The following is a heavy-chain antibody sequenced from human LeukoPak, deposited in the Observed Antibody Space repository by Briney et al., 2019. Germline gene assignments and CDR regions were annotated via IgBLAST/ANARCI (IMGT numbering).Heavy chain of an antibody. D-gene: IGHD6-19*01. CDR3: AKENIVVAGAVDY. CDR1: GFTFRNSA. J-gene: IGHJ4*02. Sequence: GGSLRLSCAAPGFTFRNSAMSWVRQAPGKGLEWVSTFTGGDGSAYYADSVKGRFTISRDNSKNTLHLQVNSLRAEDTAVYYCAKENIVVAGAVDYWGQGTLVTVSS. V-gene: IGHV3-23*01. CDR2: FTGGDGSA.